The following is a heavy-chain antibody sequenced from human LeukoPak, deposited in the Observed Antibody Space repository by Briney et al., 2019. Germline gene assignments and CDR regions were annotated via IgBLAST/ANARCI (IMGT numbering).Heavy chain of an antibody. Sequence: SETLSLTCTLSGGSISPYHWSWIGQPPGKGLEWIGYIYYSGSTSYNPSLRSRVTISVDTSKNQFSLKLSSVTAADTAVYYCARVGAPYFSNTSCYRFDPWGQGSLVTVSS. CDR1: GGSISPYH. CDR2: IYYSGST. V-gene: IGHV4-59*01. CDR3: ARVGAPYFSNTSCYRFDP. D-gene: IGHD2-2*01. J-gene: IGHJ5*02.